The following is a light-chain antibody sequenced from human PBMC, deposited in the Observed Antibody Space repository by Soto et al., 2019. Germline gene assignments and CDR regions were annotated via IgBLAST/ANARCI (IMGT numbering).Light chain of an antibody. CDR1: SSDIGGYNY. V-gene: IGLV2-14*03. Sequence: QSVLTQPASVSGSPGQSITISCTGTSSDIGGYNYVSWSQQHPGKVPKLIIYDVSNRPSGVSNRFSGSKSGNAASLTISGLQAEDEADYYCSSYTSTSTLYVFGTGTKVTVL. J-gene: IGLJ1*01. CDR3: SSYTSTSTLYV. CDR2: DVS.